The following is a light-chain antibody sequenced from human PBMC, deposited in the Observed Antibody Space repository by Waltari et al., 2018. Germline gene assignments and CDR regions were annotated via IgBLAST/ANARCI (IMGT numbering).Light chain of an antibody. V-gene: IGKV3-11*01. CDR2: DAS. CDR3: QQRPGFT. Sequence: EIVLTQSPATLSLSPGEGATLSCRASQSVSSYLAWYQQKPGQAPRLLIYDASNRATGIPARFSGSGSGTDCTLTISSLEPEDFAVYYCQQRPGFTFGPGTKVDIK. J-gene: IGKJ3*01. CDR1: QSVSSY.